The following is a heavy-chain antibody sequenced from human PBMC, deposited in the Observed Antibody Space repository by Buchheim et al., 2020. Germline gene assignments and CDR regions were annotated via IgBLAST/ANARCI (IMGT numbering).Heavy chain of an antibody. CDR3: ARRQRRATRYFDY. V-gene: IGHV4-39*01. J-gene: IGHJ4*02. Sequence: QLQLQESGPGLVKPSETLSPTCTVSGGSISSSSYYWGWIRQPPGKGLEWIGSIYYRGSTYYNPSLKSRVTISVDTSNNQFSLKLSAVTAADTAVYYCARRQRRATRYFDYWGQGTL. CDR2: IYYRGST. D-gene: IGHD6-6*01. CDR1: GGSISSSSYY.